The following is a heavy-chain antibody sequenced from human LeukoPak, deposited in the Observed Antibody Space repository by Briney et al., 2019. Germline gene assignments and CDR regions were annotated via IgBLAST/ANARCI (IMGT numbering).Heavy chain of an antibody. CDR2: ISGGSNYI. J-gene: IGHJ4*02. CDR3: AREGYYGSGSPPSLYFDY. CDR1: GFIFSSYS. D-gene: IGHD3-10*01. Sequence: GGSLRLSCAASGFIFSSYSVNWVRQAPGKGLEWVSSISGGSNYIFYTDSVKGRFTISRDNSRSTLYLQMNSLRPEDTAIYYCAREGYYGSGSPPSLYFDYWGQGTLVTVSS. V-gene: IGHV3-21*01.